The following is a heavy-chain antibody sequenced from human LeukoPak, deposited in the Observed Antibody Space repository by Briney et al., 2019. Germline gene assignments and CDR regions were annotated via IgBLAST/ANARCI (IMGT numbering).Heavy chain of an antibody. CDR3: ARLNPRGGVAAAGTDLSFDY. V-gene: IGHV7-4-1*02. J-gene: IGHJ4*02. Sequence: ASVKVSCKASGYTFTSYAMNWVRQAPGQGLEWMGWINTTTGNPTYAQGFTGRFVFSLDTSVSTAYLQISSLKAEDTAVYYCARLNPRGGVAAAGTDLSFDYWGQGTLVTVSS. D-gene: IGHD6-13*01. CDR2: INTTTGNP. CDR1: GYTFTSYA.